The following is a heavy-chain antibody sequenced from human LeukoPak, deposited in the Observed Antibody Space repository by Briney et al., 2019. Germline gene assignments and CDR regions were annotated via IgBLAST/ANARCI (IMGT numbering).Heavy chain of an antibody. CDR3: ARDWPGISLHFDL. Sequence: GASVKVSCKASGYTFTGYYLHWVRQAPGQGLEWMGCVNPNSGDTNYAQKFQGRVAMTRDTSLSTAYMDLSRLTSDDTAVYYCARDWPGISLHFDLWGRGTLITVSS. D-gene: IGHD2-15*01. V-gene: IGHV1-2*02. CDR2: VNPNSGDT. J-gene: IGHJ2*01. CDR1: GYTFTGYY.